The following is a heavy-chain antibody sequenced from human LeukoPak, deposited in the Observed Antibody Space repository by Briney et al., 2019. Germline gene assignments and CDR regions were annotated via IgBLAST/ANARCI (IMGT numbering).Heavy chain of an antibody. J-gene: IGHJ5*02. CDR1: GFTFSSYG. CDR2: IWYDGSNK. CDR3: AKGQAVAGTGWFDP. V-gene: IGHV3-33*06. Sequence: PGGSLRLSCAASGFTFSSYGMHWVRQAPSKGLEWVAVIWYDGSNKYYADSVKGRFTISRDNSKNTLYLQMNSLRAEDTAVYYCAKGQAVAGTGWFDPWGQGTLVTVSS. D-gene: IGHD6-19*01.